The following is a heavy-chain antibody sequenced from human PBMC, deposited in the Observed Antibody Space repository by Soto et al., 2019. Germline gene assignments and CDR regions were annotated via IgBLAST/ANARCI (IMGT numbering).Heavy chain of an antibody. V-gene: IGHV3-33*01. CDR1: GFTFSGYV. Sequence: QVQLVESGGGVVQPGRSLRLSCAASGFTFSGYVMHWGRQAPGKGLEWVAIIGYDGSRKEYADSVKGRFTISRDNSKNTLYLQMNSLRVEDTAVYYCASDNRHYRSGSIDYWGQGTLVTVSS. J-gene: IGHJ4*02. CDR3: ASDNRHYRSGSIDY. D-gene: IGHD3-10*01. CDR2: IGYDGSRK.